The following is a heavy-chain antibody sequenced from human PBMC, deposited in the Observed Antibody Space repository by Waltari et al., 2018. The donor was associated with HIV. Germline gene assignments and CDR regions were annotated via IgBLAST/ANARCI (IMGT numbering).Heavy chain of an antibody. CDR2: ISPVASDT. CDR1: GYSFTSYW. Sequence: EVQLVQSGAEVKKPGESLKSCCKGSGYSFTSYWIGWVRTMPGKGLEWMGIISPVASDTRYCPSFQAQGTISADQSISPAYLQWSSLKASDTAMSYCASGHSLKAGLAYWGQGTLVTVSP. V-gene: IGHV5-51*01. D-gene: IGHD6-13*01. CDR3: ASGHSLKAGLAY. J-gene: IGHJ4*02.